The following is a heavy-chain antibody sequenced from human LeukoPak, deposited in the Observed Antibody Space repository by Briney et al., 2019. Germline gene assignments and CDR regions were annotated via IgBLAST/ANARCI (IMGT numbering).Heavy chain of an antibody. Sequence: GGSLRLSCAASGFTFSSYSMNWVRQAPGKGLEWVSSISSSSSYIYYADSVKGRFTISRDNAKNSLYLQMNSLRAEDTAVYYCARDPPSSWSLSAYYYMDVWGKGTTVTVSS. CDR2: ISSSSSYI. CDR1: GFTFSSYS. V-gene: IGHV3-21*01. J-gene: IGHJ6*03. CDR3: ARDPPSSWSLSAYYYMDV. D-gene: IGHD6-13*01.